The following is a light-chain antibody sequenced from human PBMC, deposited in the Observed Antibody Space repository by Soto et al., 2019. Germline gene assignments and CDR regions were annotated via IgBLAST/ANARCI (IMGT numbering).Light chain of an antibody. Sequence: QSALTQPASVSGSPGQSITISCSGTGSVVGAYNYVSWYQQHPAKATKLMIYDVSNRPSGVSDRFSGSKSGNTSSLTISWLQAEDEADYYCYSYTSSSTYVFGSGTKVTVL. V-gene: IGLV2-14*01. J-gene: IGLJ1*01. CDR3: YSYTSSSTYV. CDR2: DVS. CDR1: GSVVGAYNY.